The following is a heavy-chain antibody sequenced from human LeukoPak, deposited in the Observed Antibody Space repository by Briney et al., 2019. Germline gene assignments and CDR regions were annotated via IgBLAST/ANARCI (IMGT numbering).Heavy chain of an antibody. CDR3: ARLRFGELIDG. CDR1: GDSINSSTYR. J-gene: IGHJ4*02. V-gene: IGHV4-39*01. Sequence: KASETLSLTCTVSGDSINSSTYRWGWIRQPPGKGLEWIGSIYYIGSPYYNPSLKSPVTPSVDTSKNQFALKLTSVTAADTATYYCARLRFGELIDGWGQGTLVTVSS. CDR2: IYYIGSP. D-gene: IGHD3-10*01.